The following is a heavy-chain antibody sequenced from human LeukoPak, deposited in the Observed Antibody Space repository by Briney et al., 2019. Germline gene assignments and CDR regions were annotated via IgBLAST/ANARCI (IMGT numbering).Heavy chain of an antibody. CDR2: ISSDGGNK. D-gene: IGHD6-13*01. J-gene: IGHJ6*03. CDR3: AREGFTSSWLYYYYYMDV. Sequence: GGSLRLSCAASGFTFSSYGMHWVRQAPGKGLEWVAVISSDGGNKYYADSVRGRFTISRDNSKNGLYLQMNSPRPEDTAIYYCAREGFTSSWLYYYYYMDVWDKGTTVTVSS. V-gene: IGHV3-30*13. CDR1: GFTFSSYG.